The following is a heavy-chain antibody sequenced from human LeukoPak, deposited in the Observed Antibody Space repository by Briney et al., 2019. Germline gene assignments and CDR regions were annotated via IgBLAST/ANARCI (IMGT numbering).Heavy chain of an antibody. CDR3: ARDAVQSSGYPNWFDP. D-gene: IGHD3-3*01. V-gene: IGHV1-3*01. CDR1: GYTFTSYA. Sequence: ASVKVSCKASGYTFTSYAMHWVRQAPGQRLEWMGWINAGNGDTKYSQKFQGRVTITRDTSASTAYMELSSLRSEDTAVYYCARDAVQSSGYPNWFDPWGQGTLVTVSS. J-gene: IGHJ5*02. CDR2: INAGNGDT.